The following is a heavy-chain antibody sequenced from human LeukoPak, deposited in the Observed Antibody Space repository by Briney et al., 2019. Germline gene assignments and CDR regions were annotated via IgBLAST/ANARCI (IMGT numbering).Heavy chain of an antibody. D-gene: IGHD3-16*02. CDR3: ARGTAGYHSSYFDY. CDR2: INSDGSAT. V-gene: IGHV3-74*01. J-gene: IGHJ4*02. Sequence: PGGSLRLSCAASGFTFGSPWMHWVRQAPGKGLVWVSRINSDGSATAYADSVKGRFTISRDNAENTLYLQMNSLRAEDTAVYYCARGTAGYHSSYFDYWGLGTLVTVSS. CDR1: GFTFGSPW.